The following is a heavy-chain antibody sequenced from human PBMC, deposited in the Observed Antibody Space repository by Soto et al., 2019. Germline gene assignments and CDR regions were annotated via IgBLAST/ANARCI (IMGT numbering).Heavy chain of an antibody. CDR3: AAVVFGVVNPEDLDY. J-gene: IGHJ4*02. CDR2: IVVGSGNT. D-gene: IGHD3-3*01. Sequence: EASVKVSCKASGFTFTCSAIQWVRQARGQRHEWIGWIVVGSGNTNYAQKFQERVTITRDMSTSTAYMELSSLRSEDTAVYYCAAVVFGVVNPEDLDYWGQGTLVTVSS. V-gene: IGHV1-58*02. CDR1: GFTFTCSA.